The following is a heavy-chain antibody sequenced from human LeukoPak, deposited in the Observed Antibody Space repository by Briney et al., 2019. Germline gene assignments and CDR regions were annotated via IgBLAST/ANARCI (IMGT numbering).Heavy chain of an antibody. CDR1: GFTFSSYS. V-gene: IGHV3-21*01. CDR2: ISSSSSYI. D-gene: IGHD3-10*01. Sequence: GGSLRLSCAASGFTFSSYSMNWVRQAPGKGLEWVSSISSSSSYIYYADSVKGRFTISRDNAKNSLYLQMNSLRAEDTAVYYCARGSYYGSGSATDAFDIWGQGTKVTVS. J-gene: IGHJ3*02. CDR3: ARGSYYGSGSATDAFDI.